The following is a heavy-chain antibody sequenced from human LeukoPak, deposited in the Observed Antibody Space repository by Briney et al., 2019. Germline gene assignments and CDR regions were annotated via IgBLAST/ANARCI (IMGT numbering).Heavy chain of an antibody. CDR3: ARGGDTAMTDNWFDP. J-gene: IGHJ5*02. D-gene: IGHD5-18*01. CDR2: IIPIFGTA. Sequence: ASVKVSCKASGGTFSSYAISWVRQAPGQGLEWMGGIIPIFGTANYAQKLQGRVTITTDESTSTAYMELSSLRSEDTAVYYCARGGDTAMTDNWFDPWGQGTLVTVSS. CDR1: GGTFSSYA. V-gene: IGHV1-69*05.